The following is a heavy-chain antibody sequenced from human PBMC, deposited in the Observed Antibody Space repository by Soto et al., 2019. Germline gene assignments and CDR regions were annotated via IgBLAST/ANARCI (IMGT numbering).Heavy chain of an antibody. CDR2: IYHSGST. CDR1: GVSIGSSNW. J-gene: IGHJ6*02. CDR3: ARGAGIYVVYGMDV. Sequence: AETLSLTCAVSGVSIGSSNWWSWVRAPPGKGLEWIGEIYHSGSTNYNPSLKSRVTISVDNSKNQFSLKLSTVTAADTAVYYCARGAGIYVVYGMDVWGQGTTVTVSS. D-gene: IGHD5-12*01. V-gene: IGHV4-4*02.